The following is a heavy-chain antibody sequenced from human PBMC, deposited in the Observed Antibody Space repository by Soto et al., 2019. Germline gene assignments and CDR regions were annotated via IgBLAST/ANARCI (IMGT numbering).Heavy chain of an antibody. V-gene: IGHV3-49*03. J-gene: IGHJ4*02. Sequence: GVSLRLSCTASGFTFGDYAMSWFRQAPGKGLEWVGFIRSKAYGGTTEYAASVKGRFTISRDDSKSIAYLQMNSLKTEDTAVYYCTTAQWLASPGNSDFDYWGQGTLVTVSS. CDR2: IRSKAYGGTT. D-gene: IGHD6-19*01. CDR3: TTAQWLASPGNSDFDY. CDR1: GFTFGDYA.